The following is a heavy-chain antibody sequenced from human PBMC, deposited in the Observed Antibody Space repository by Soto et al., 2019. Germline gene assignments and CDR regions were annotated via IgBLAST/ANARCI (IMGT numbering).Heavy chain of an antibody. CDR3: AKGTYYYGSAPYYFDY. D-gene: IGHD3-10*01. V-gene: IGHV3-23*01. J-gene: IGHJ4*02. Sequence: GGSLRLSCAASGFTFSSYEMNWVRQAPGKGLEWVSAISGSGGSTYYADSVKGRFTISRDQSKNTLYLQMNRLRAEDTAVYYCAKGTYYYGSAPYYFDYWGQGTLVTVSS. CDR2: ISGSGGST. CDR1: GFTFSSYE.